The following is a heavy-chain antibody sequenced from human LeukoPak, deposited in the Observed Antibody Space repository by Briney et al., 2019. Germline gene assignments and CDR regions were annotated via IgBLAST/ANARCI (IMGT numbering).Heavy chain of an antibody. J-gene: IGHJ3*02. CDR1: GGSISSSSYY. CDR3: ASGGFLEWLSPRYDAFDI. CDR2: IFYTGTT. V-gene: IGHV4-39*01. D-gene: IGHD3-3*01. Sequence: TSETLSPTCTVSGGSISSSSYYWGWIRQPPGRWLEWFGSIFYTGTTYYNPSLKSLVTISVDPSKNQFSLKLSFVTAADTAVYYCASGGFLEWLSPRYDAFDIWGQGTMVTVSS.